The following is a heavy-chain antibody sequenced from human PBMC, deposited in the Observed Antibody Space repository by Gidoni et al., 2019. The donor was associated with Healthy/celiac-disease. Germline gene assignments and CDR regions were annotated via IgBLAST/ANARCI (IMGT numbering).Heavy chain of an antibody. V-gene: IGHV3-9*01. J-gene: IGHJ4*02. CDR1: GFTFDDYA. CDR3: AKDMGGGPSSWLDY. CDR2: MSWNSGSI. Sequence: EVQLVESGGGLVQPGRSLRLSCAASGFTFDDYAMHWVRQAPGKGLEWVSGMSWNSGSIGYADSVKGRFTISRDNAKNSLYLQMNSLRAEDTALYYCAKDMGGGPSSWLDYWGQGTLVTVSS. D-gene: IGHD6-13*01.